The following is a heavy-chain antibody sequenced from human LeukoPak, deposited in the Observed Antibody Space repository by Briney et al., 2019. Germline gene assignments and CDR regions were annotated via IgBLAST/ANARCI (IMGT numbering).Heavy chain of an antibody. CDR1: GYIFTSYW. V-gene: IGHV5-51*01. J-gene: IGHJ4*02. CDR3: ARQPDSSGSPLY. CDR2: IYPGDSDT. D-gene: IGHD3-22*01. Sequence: TGESLKISCKGSGYIFTSYWIGWVRQMPGKGLEWMGIIYPGDSDTRYSPSFQGQVTISADKYISTAYLQWSSLKASDTAMFYCARQPDSSGSPLYWGQGTLASVSS.